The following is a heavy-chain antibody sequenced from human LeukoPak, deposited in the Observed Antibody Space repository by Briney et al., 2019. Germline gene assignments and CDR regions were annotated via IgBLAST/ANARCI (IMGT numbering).Heavy chain of an antibody. CDR3: AKDRDTAMEIDY. D-gene: IGHD5-18*01. CDR2: IWYDGSNK. Sequence: PGRSLRLSCAASGFTFSNYGMHWVRQAPGKGLEGVAVIWYDGSNKYYADSVKGRFTISRDNSKITLYLQMKSLRAEDTGVYYCAKDRDTAMEIDYWGQGTLVTVSS. J-gene: IGHJ4*02. V-gene: IGHV3-33*06. CDR1: GFTFSNYG.